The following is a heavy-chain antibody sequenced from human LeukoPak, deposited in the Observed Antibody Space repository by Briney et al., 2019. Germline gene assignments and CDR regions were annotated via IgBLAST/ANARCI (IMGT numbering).Heavy chain of an antibody. CDR2: INHSGST. CDR1: GGSFNNYY. J-gene: IGHJ4*02. Sequence: SETLSLTCAVYGGSFNNYYWSWIRQPPGKELEWIGEINHSGSTNYNPSLKGRLTISVDTPKNQFSLKLSSVTAADTAVYYCARGTYYFDTSAHETDDYWGQGTLVTVSS. D-gene: IGHD3-22*01. V-gene: IGHV4-34*01. CDR3: ARGTYYFDTSAHETDDY.